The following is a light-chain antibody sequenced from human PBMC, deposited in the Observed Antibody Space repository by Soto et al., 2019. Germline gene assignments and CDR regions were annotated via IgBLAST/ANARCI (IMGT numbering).Light chain of an antibody. CDR1: SSIIGSNS. CDR3: AAWDDSLNGREV. Sequence: QAVVTQPPSASGTPGQRVTISCSGSSSIIGSNSVNWYQQLPGAAPKLLIYSNNQRPSGVPDRFSGSKSGTSASLAISGLQSEDEADYYCAAWDDSLNGREVFGTGTKVTVL. J-gene: IGLJ1*01. V-gene: IGLV1-44*01. CDR2: SNN.